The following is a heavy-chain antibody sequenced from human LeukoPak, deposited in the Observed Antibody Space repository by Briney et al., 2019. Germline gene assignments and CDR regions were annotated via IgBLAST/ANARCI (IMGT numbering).Heavy chain of an antibody. CDR1: GLSFSSFA. CDR3: AKIGVVGATSSGEYYFDY. D-gene: IGHD1-26*01. CDR2: IRGNGET. Sequence: GGSLRLSCAASGLSFSSFAMSWVRQGPARGLEWVSSIRGNGETFYADSVKGRFTISRDNSKNTLYLQMNSLRAEDTAVYYCAKIGVVGATSSGEYYFDYWGQGTLVTVSS. J-gene: IGHJ4*02. V-gene: IGHV3-23*01.